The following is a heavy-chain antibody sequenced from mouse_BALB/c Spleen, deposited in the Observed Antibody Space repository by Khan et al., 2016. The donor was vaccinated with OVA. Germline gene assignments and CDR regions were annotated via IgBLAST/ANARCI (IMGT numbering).Heavy chain of an antibody. Sequence: VQLKQSGPELVKPGASMKMSCKASGYSFTGYTMNWVKQSRVKNLEWIGLINPYNGGTAYNLKFGGKATLTVDKSSNTAYMELLSLTSEDSAVYYCVRSAAYGDYVEAWFAYWGQGTLVTGSA. CDR2: INPYNGGT. V-gene: IGHV1-37*01. J-gene: IGHJ3*01. CDR1: GYSFTGYT. CDR3: VRSAAYGDYVEAWFAY. D-gene: IGHD2-13*01.